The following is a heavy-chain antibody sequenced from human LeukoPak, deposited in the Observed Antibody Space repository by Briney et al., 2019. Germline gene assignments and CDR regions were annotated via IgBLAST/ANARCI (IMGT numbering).Heavy chain of an antibody. CDR2: IRSSGSAI. CDR3: AKDARRTSGWYFFDY. J-gene: IGHJ4*02. D-gene: IGHD6-19*01. CDR1: GFTFSSYS. Sequence: GGSLRLSCAASGFTFSSYSMNWVRQAPGKGLEWVSYIRSSGSAIYYADSVKGRFTISRDNAKNSLYLQMNSLRDKDTAVYYCAKDARRTSGWYFFDYWGQGTLVTVSS. V-gene: IGHV3-48*02.